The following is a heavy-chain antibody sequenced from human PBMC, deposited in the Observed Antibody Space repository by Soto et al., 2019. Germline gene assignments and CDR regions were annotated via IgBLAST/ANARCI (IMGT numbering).Heavy chain of an antibody. CDR2: ISYDGSNK. Sequence: GSLRLSCAASGFTFSSYGMHWVRQAPGKGLEWVAVISYDGSNKYYADSVKGRFTISRDNSKNTLYLQMNSLGAEDTAVYYCAKDGGPHYDFWSGSDYGMDVWGQGTTVTVS. D-gene: IGHD3-3*01. CDR1: GFTFSSYG. CDR3: AKDGGPHYDFWSGSDYGMDV. J-gene: IGHJ6*02. V-gene: IGHV3-30*18.